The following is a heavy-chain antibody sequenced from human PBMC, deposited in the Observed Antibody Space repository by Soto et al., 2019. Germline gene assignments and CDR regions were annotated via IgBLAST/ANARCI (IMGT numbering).Heavy chain of an antibody. D-gene: IGHD3-10*02. J-gene: IGHJ6*02. CDR3: ARGKSSGHMFGPRNLLYYRMDV. V-gene: IGHV4-59*12. CDR2: VFYSGSA. CDR1: CGSISRYY. Sequence: SETLSLTCTGYCGSISRYYWTWVRHPQGKGPEWIGHVFYSGSAKHNPSITIRVTFXVDTATSHFALQVTAVSAADTGVYYCARGKSSGHMFGPRNLLYYRMDVWSQGTRVAVAS.